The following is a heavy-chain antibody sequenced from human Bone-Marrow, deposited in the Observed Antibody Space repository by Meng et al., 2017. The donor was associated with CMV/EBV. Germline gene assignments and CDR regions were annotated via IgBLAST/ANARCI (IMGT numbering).Heavy chain of an antibody. CDR1: GFTFSSYA. CDR2: MSASGEST. V-gene: IGHV3-23*01. CDR3: ARDPDYGDYVGDWFDP. J-gene: IGHJ5*02. D-gene: IGHD4-17*01. Sequence: GGSLRLSCAASGFTFSSYAMSWVRQAPGKGLEWVSSMSASGESTHYADSVKGRFTISRDNSKNTLYLQMNSLRAEDTAVYYCARDPDYGDYVGDWFDPWGQGTLVTVSS.